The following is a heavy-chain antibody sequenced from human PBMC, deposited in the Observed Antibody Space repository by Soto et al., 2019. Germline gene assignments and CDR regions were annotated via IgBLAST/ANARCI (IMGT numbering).Heavy chain of an antibody. CDR2: VSHDGRNT. J-gene: IGHJ4*02. D-gene: IGHD6-19*01. V-gene: IGHV3-30*18. CDR3: PKGGRQWLVTSDFNY. CDR1: GFTFSDYA. Sequence: VQLVESGGGVVQPGRSLRLSCAASGFTFSDYAMHWVRQAPGKGLEWVAVVSHDGRNTHYADSVKGRFTISRDSSKNTVSLEMTSLRAEDTAAYYCPKGGRQWLVTSDFNYWGQGALVTVSS.